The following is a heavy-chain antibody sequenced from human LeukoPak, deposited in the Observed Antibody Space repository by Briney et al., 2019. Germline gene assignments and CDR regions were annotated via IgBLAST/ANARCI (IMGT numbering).Heavy chain of an antibody. CDR2: INHSGST. D-gene: IGHD1-1*01. CDR1: GGSFSGYH. V-gene: IGHV4-34*01. CDR3: ARGRGVTGTQGLLDS. Sequence: PSQTLSLTCALYGGSFSGYHWGGIPQPPEKGLEWIVEINHSGSTNYNPSLKSRVTISVDTSRNQFSLKVNSVSVADTAVYYCARGRGVTGTQGLLDSWGQGNMVTVSS. J-gene: IGHJ4*02.